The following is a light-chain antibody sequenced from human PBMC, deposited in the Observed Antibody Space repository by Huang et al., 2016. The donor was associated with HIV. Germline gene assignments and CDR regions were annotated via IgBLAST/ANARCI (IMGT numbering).Light chain of an antibody. CDR3: QQSYSTPTYT. CDR2: SAA. J-gene: IGKJ2*01. V-gene: IGKV1-39*01. CDR1: QSISSY. Sequence: DIQMTQSPSSLSASVGDRVTSTCRASQSISSYLNWYQQKPGKAPMRLIYSAASLQRGVPPRCRGSGSGTDFTLTISSLQPEDVATCYCQQSYSTPTYTFGQGTKLEIK.